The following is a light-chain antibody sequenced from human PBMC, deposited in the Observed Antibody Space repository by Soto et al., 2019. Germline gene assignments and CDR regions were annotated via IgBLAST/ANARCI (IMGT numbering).Light chain of an antibody. V-gene: IGKV3-15*01. Sequence: IVMTQSPATLSLSPGERATLSCRASQSVSSNLAWYKQKAGQAPRLLSYGTSTRAAGIPARFSGSGSGTEFTLTISRLEPEDFGVYYCQQYHDSTLMFGQGTKVDI. J-gene: IGKJ1*01. CDR1: QSVSSN. CDR2: GTS. CDR3: QQYHDSTLM.